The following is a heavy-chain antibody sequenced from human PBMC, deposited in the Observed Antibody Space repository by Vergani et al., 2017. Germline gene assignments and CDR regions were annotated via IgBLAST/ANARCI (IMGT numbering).Heavy chain of an antibody. D-gene: IGHD4-11*01. CDR1: GGSISSGGYY. V-gene: IGHV4-31*03. J-gene: IGHJ4*02. CDR3: ARAGVNDYSNNY. Sequence: QVQLQESGPGLVQPSQTLSLTCTVSGGSISSGGYYWSWIRQHPGKGLEWIGYMYYSGSTYYNPSLKSRVTISVDTSKNQFSLKLSSVTAADTAVYYCARAGVNDYSNNYWGQGTLVTVSS. CDR2: MYYSGST.